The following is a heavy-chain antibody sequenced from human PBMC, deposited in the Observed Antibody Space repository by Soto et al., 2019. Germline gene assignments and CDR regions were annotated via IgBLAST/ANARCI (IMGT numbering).Heavy chain of an antibody. CDR2: ISFDGSNK. D-gene: IGHD3-3*01. CDR3: AKARPIFGVVPQADCYYYMDV. J-gene: IGHJ6*02. CDR1: GFTFSSYG. Sequence: GGSLRLSCAASGFTFSSYGMHWVRQAPGKGLERVAVISFDGSNKYYGHSVKGRFTISRDNSKNTLFLQMNSLRAEDTAMYYCAKARPIFGVVPQADCYYYMDVCGQGTTVTVSS. V-gene: IGHV3-30*18.